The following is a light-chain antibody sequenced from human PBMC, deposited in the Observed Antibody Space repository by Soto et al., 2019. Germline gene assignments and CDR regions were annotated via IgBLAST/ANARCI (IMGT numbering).Light chain of an antibody. V-gene: IGLV2-23*01. Sequence: QSVLTQPASVTGSPGQSIIISCSATNMDVAIYNLVSWYQQHPGTAPKLSLYAATKRPSGVPKRFSGSKSDTMASLTIPGLQSEVEGEYFCSADGGSDTLFVFGNGTKVPV. CDR3: SADGGSDTLFV. J-gene: IGLJ1*01. CDR2: AAT. CDR1: NMDVAIYNL.